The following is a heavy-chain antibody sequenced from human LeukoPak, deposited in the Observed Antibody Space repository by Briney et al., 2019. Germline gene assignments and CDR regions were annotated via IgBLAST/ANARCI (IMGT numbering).Heavy chain of an antibody. CDR1: GGSISSGSYY. CDR3: AMTRKNWFDP. V-gene: IGHV4-61*02. J-gene: IGHJ5*02. D-gene: IGHD1-14*01. Sequence: SETLSLTCTVSGGSISSGSYYWSWIRQPAGKGLEWIGRIYTSGSTNYNPSLKSRVTISVDTSKNQFSLKLSSVTAADTAVYYCAMTRKNWFDPWGQGTLVTASS. CDR2: IYTSGST.